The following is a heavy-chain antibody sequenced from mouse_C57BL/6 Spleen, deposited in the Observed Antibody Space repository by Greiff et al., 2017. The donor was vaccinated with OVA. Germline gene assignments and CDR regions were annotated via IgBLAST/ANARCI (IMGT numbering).Heavy chain of an antibody. Sequence: ESGPGLVKPSQSLSLTCSVTGYSITSGYYWNWVRQFPGNKLEWMGYISYDGSNNYNPSLKNRISITRDTSKNQFFLKLNSVTTEDTATYYCATYGNLDYFDYWGQGTTLTVSS. CDR1: GYSITSGYY. J-gene: IGHJ2*01. D-gene: IGHD2-1*01. CDR3: ATYGNLDYFDY. CDR2: ISYDGSN. V-gene: IGHV3-6*01.